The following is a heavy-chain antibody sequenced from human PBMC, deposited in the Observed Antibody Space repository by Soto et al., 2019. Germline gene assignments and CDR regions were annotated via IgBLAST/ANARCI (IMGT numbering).Heavy chain of an antibody. J-gene: IGHJ4*02. V-gene: IGHV3-30-3*01. CDR1: GFTFSSYA. CDR3: AREEAGFDY. CDR2: ISYDGSNK. Sequence: QVQLVESGGGVVQPGRSLRLSCAASGFTFSSYAMHWVRQAPGKGLEWVAVISYDGSNKYYADSVKGRFTISRDNSKNTLYLQMNSLRAEDTAVYYCAREEAGFDYWGQGTLVTVSS.